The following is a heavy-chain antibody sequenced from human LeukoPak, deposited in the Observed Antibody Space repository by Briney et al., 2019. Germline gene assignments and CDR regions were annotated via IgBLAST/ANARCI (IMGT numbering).Heavy chain of an antibody. V-gene: IGHV4-28*03. CDR2: IYYSGST. D-gene: IGHD3-22*01. Sequence: KSSETLSLTCAVSGASIISSNWWGWIRQPPGKGLEWIGYIYYSGSTNYNPSLKSRVTISVDTSKNQFSLKLSSVTAADTAVYYCAREHNDSSGYYYYFDYWGQGTLVTVSS. CDR3: AREHNDSSGYYYYFDY. CDR1: GASIISSNW. J-gene: IGHJ4*02.